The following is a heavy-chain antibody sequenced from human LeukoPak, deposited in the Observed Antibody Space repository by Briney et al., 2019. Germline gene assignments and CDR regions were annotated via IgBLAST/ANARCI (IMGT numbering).Heavy chain of an antibody. J-gene: IGHJ4*02. CDR1: GFTFDDYA. V-gene: IGHV3-9*01. CDR2: ISWNSGSI. CDR3: AKDSSDFGEVSNIGY. Sequence: PGGSLRLSCAASGFTFDDYAMHWVRQAPGKGLEWVSGISWNSGSIGYADSVKGRFTISRDNAKNSLYLQMNSLRAEDTALYYCAKDSSDFGEVSNIGYWGMGTLVNVSP. D-gene: IGHD3-10*01.